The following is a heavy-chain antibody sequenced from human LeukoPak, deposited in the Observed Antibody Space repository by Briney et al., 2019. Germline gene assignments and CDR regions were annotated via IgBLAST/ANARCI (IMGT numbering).Heavy chain of an antibody. J-gene: IGHJ3*02. V-gene: IGHV1-18*01. D-gene: IGHD3-3*01. Sequence: ASVKVSCKASGYTFTSYGISWVRKAPGQGLEWMGWISAYNGNTNYAQKLQGRVTMTTDTSTSTAYMELRSLRSDDTAVYYGARDLHYDFWSGSDAFDMWGQGTMVTVSS. CDR1: GYTFTSYG. CDR2: ISAYNGNT. CDR3: ARDLHYDFWSGSDAFDM.